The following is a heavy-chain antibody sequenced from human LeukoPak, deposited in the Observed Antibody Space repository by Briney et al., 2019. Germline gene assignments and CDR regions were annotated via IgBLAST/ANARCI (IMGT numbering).Heavy chain of an antibody. J-gene: IGHJ4*02. CDR2: INPNSGGT. CDR3: ARALTIFGVVNVVGY. V-gene: IGHV1-2*02. Sequence: ASVKVSCKASGYTFTSYGISWVRQAPGQGLEWVGWINPNSGGTNYAQKFQGRVTMTRDTSISTAYMERSRLRSDDTAVYYCARALTIFGVVNVVGYWGQGTLVTVSS. D-gene: IGHD3-3*01. CDR1: GYTFTSYG.